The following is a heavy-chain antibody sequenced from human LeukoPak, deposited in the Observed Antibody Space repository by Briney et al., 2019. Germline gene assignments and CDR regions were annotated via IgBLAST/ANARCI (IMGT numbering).Heavy chain of an antibody. D-gene: IGHD2-21*01. CDR3: ARLWQIDY. V-gene: IGHV3-7*01. CDR2: IKQDGCEK. Sequence: GGSLRLSCAASGFTFSSNWMTWVRQAPGKGLEWVANIKQDGCEKYYVDSVKGRFTISRDNAKNSVYLQMNSLRVEDTAVYYCARLWQIDYWGQGTLVTVSS. CDR1: GFTFSSNW. J-gene: IGHJ4*02.